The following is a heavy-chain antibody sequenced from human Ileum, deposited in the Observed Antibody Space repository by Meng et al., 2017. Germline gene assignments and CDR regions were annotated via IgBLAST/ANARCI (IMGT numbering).Heavy chain of an antibody. CDR2: IYTSGST. CDR1: GGSISSGSYY. D-gene: IGHD2-15*01. V-gene: IGHV4-61*02. CDR3: AREEAHCSGGSCYSFRFDP. Sequence: SETLSLTCTVSGGSISSGSYYWSWIRQPAGKGLEWIGRIYTSGSTNYNPSLKSRVTISVDTSKNQLSLKRSSVTAADTAVYYCAREEAHCSGGSCYSFRFDPWGQGILVTVSS. J-gene: IGHJ5*02.